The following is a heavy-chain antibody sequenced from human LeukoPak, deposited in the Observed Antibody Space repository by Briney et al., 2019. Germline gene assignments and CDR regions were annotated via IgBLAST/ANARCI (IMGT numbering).Heavy chain of an antibody. Sequence: ASVKVSCKASGGTFSSYAISWVRQAPGQGLEWMGGIIPIFGTANYAQKFQGRVTITADKSTSTAYMELSSLRSEDTAVYYCARASTVTTFYYYYYMDVWGKGTTVTVSS. J-gene: IGHJ6*03. CDR1: GGTFSSYA. CDR3: ARASTVTTFYYYYYMDV. CDR2: IIPIFGTA. D-gene: IGHD4-17*01. V-gene: IGHV1-69*06.